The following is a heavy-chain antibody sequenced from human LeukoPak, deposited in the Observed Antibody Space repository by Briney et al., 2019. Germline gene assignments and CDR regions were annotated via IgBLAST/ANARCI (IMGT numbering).Heavy chain of an antibody. D-gene: IGHD2-2*01. V-gene: IGHV3-9*01. J-gene: IGHJ4*02. Sequence: GGSLRLSCAASGFTFEDYAMHWVQQAPGKGREGVSGMSWNSGNIGYADSVKGRFTISRDNAKNSLYLQMNSLRAEDTAVYYCASPIVPAARWGQGTLVTVSS. CDR1: GFTFEDYA. CDR3: ASPIVPAAR. CDR2: MSWNSGNI.